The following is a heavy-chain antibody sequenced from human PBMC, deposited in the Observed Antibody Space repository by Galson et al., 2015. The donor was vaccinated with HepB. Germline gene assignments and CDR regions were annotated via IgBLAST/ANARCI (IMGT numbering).Heavy chain of an antibody. J-gene: IGHJ5*02. Sequence: SLRLSCAASGFIFSNYGMHWVRQAPGKGLEWVAAISYGSHKYHADSVRGRFTISRDNSKNTMYLQMNGLSADDTAVYYCARDPREQWHVPTFLFDAWGQGTLVTVSS. D-gene: IGHD6-19*01. CDR1: GFIFSNYG. CDR3: ARDPREQWHVPTFLFDA. CDR2: ISYGSHK. V-gene: IGHV3-30*03.